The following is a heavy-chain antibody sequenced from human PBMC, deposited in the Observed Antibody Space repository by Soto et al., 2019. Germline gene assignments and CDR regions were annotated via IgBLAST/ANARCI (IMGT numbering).Heavy chain of an antibody. CDR3: ARDQRYYGSGYYYSDS. Sequence: ASVKVSCKASGYTFISYGISWVRQAPGQGLEWVGWMSAFTGKADYAQIFQDRVTMTTDTSTSTAYMELRSLRSDDTAVYYCARDQRYYGSGYYYSDSWGQGILVTGSS. J-gene: IGHJ1*01. V-gene: IGHV1-18*04. CDR2: MSAFTGKA. D-gene: IGHD3-10*01. CDR1: GYTFISYG.